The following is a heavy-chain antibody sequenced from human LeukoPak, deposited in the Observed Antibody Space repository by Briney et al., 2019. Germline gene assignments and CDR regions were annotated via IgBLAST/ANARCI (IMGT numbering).Heavy chain of an antibody. J-gene: IGHJ4*02. CDR3: ARGMRFGEFFFDY. CDR1: GGSISGYY. CDR2: IYYSGST. V-gene: IGHV4-59*01. D-gene: IGHD3-10*01. Sequence: SETLSLTCTVSGGSISGYYWSWIRQPPGEGLEWIGYIYYSGSTNYNPSLKSRVTISVDTSKNQFSLKLSSVTAADTAVYYCARGMRFGEFFFDYWGQGTLVTVSS.